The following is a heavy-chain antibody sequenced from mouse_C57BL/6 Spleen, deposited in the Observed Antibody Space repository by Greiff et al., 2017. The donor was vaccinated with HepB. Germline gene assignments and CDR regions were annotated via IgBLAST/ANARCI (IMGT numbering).Heavy chain of an antibody. V-gene: IGHV1-64*01. Sequence: QVQLQQPGAELVKPGASVKLSCKASGYTFTSYWMHWVKQRPGQGLEWIGMIHPNSGSTNYNEKFKSKATLTVDESSSTAYMQLSSLTSEDSAVYYCARVGSNAMDYWGQGTSVTVSS. CDR1: GYTFTSYW. J-gene: IGHJ4*01. D-gene: IGHD2-2*01. CDR2: IHPNSGST. CDR3: ARVGSNAMDY.